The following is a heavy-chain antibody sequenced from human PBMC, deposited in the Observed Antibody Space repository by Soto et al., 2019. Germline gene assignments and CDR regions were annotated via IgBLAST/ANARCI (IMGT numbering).Heavy chain of an antibody. J-gene: IGHJ5*02. CDR1: GYTVTSYA. Sequence: ASVKVSCKASGYTVTSYAMHWVRQAPGQRLEWMGWINAGNGNTKYSQKFQGRVTITRDTSASTAYMELSSLRSEDTAVYYCARDRNYYGSGYNWFDPWGKGTLVTVSS. CDR3: ARDRNYYGSGYNWFDP. V-gene: IGHV1-3*01. CDR2: INAGNGNT. D-gene: IGHD3-10*01.